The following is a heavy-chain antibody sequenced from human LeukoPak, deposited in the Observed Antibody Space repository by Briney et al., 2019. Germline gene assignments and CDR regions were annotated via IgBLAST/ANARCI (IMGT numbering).Heavy chain of an antibody. V-gene: IGHV4-31*03. Sequence: SETLSLTCTVSGGSISSGGYYWSWIRQHPEKGLEWIGNIHYSGSTYYNPSLKSRVTISVDTSKNQFSLKLSSATAADTAVYYCARDDDGLDYWGQGTLVTVSS. CDR3: ARDDDGLDY. J-gene: IGHJ4*02. CDR2: IHYSGST. CDR1: GGSISSGGYY.